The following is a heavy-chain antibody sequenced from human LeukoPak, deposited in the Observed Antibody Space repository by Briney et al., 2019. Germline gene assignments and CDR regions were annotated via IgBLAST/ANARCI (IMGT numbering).Heavy chain of an antibody. CDR2: IVVGSGNT. CDR3: AADRYDSSGYYHFDY. V-gene: IGHV1-58*02. CDR1: GFTFTSSA. J-gene: IGHJ4*02. Sequence: SVKVSCKASGFTFTSSAMQWVRQARGQRLEWIGWIVVGSGNTNYAQKFQERVTITRDMSTSTAYMELSSLRSEDTAVYYCAADRYDSSGYYHFDYWGQGTLVTVSS. D-gene: IGHD3-22*01.